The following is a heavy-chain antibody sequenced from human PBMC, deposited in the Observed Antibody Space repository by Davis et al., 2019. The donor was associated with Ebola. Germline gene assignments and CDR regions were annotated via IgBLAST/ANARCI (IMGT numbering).Heavy chain of an antibody. V-gene: IGHV3-21*04. CDR2: ISSSSSYI. J-gene: IGHJ6*02. CDR1: GFTFSSYS. Sequence: GESLKISCAASGFTFSSYSMNWVRQAPGKGLEWVSSISSSSSYIYYADSVKGRFTISRDNAKNSLYLQMNSLRAEDTAVYYCARGDDSGYDWSYYYYGMDVWGQGTTVTVSS. CDR3: ARGDDSGYDWSYYYYGMDV. D-gene: IGHD5-12*01.